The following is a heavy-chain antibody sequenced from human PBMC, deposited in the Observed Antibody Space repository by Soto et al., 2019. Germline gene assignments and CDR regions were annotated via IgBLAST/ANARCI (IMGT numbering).Heavy chain of an antibody. CDR3: AKALRYFDWFLPFDY. CDR1: GFTFTNYA. D-gene: IGHD3-9*01. CDR2: ISGSGGGT. Sequence: LRLSCTASGFTFTNYAISWVRQAPGKGLEWVSAISGSGGGTYYADSVKGRFTSSRDNSKNTLYLQMNSLRAEDTAVYYCAKALRYFDWFLPFDYWGQGTLVTVSS. V-gene: IGHV3-23*01. J-gene: IGHJ4*02.